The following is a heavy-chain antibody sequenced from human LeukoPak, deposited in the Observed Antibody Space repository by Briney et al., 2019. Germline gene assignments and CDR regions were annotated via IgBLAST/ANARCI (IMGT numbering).Heavy chain of an antibody. Sequence: PSETLSLTCTLSGGSISSYYWSWVRQPPGPGLEWIGYIYYSGSTNYHTSLKIRVTRSVDTSKNQFSQKLSSVTAADTAVYYCAKDHPYYYDSSGDCGRDAFDIWGQGTMVTVSS. CDR3: AKDHPYYYDSSGDCGRDAFDI. D-gene: IGHD3-22*01. CDR1: GGSISSYY. V-gene: IGHV4-59*01. J-gene: IGHJ3*02. CDR2: IYYSGST.